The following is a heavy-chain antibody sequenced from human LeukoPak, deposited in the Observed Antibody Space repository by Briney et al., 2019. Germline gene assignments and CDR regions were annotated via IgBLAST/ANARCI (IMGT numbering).Heavy chain of an antibody. V-gene: IGHV3-30-3*01. CDR2: ISNDGSKK. J-gene: IGHJ5*02. D-gene: IGHD2-15*01. Sequence: GGSLRLSCAASQFTFSSYGMYWVRQAPGKGLEWVAIISNDGSKKDYADSVKGRLTISRDNSQNTLYLHMNNLGAEDTAIYYCAKDRIASPPQGRFDPWGQGTQVTVSS. CDR1: QFTFSSYG. CDR3: AKDRIASPPQGRFDP.